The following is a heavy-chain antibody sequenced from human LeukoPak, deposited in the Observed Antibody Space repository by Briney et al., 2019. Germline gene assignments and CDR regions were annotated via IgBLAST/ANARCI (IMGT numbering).Heavy chain of an antibody. CDR2: MNPNSGNT. Sequence: ASVKVSCKASGYTFTNYDINWVRQATGQGLEWMGWMNPNSGNTGYAQKFQGRVTMTRNTSISTAYMELSSLRSEDTAVYYCARGHYYYYGMDVWGQGTTVTVSS. J-gene: IGHJ6*02. V-gene: IGHV1-8*01. CDR3: ARGHYYYYGMDV. CDR1: GYTFTNYD.